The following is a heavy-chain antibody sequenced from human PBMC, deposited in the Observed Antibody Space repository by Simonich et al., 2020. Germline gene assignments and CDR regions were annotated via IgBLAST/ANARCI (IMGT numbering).Heavy chain of an antibody. V-gene: IGHV4-39*01. J-gene: IGHJ3*02. Sequence: QLQLQESGPGLVKPSETLSLTCTVSGGSISSSSYYWGWIRQPPGKGLEWIGEINHGGGTYTNPSLKSRVTISVDTSKNQFSLKLSSVTAADTAVYYCASTLFTASSSFAFDIWGQGTMVTVSS. CDR2: INHGGGT. CDR1: GGSISSSSYY. CDR3: ASTLFTASSSFAFDI. D-gene: IGHD6-6*01.